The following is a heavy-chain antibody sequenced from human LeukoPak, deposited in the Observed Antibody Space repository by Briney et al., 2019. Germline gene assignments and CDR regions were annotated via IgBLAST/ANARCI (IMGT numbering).Heavy chain of an antibody. CDR1: GVTLSSYA. D-gene: IGHD6-19*01. V-gene: IGHV3-23*01. Sequence: PGGSLRLSCAASGVTLSSYAMSWVRQAPGKGLEWVSGISGSGGSTYYADSVKGRFTISRDNAKNSLYLQMNSLRAEDTALYYCAKSPPSLAVAGPFDYWGQGTLVTVSS. J-gene: IGHJ4*02. CDR3: AKSPPSLAVAGPFDY. CDR2: ISGSGGST.